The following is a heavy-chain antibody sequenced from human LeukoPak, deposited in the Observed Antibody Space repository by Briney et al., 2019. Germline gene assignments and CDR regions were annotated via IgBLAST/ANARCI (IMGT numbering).Heavy chain of an antibody. CDR3: ARGYCSGGSCYPDY. Sequence: VASVKLSCKASGGTFSSYAISWVRQAPGQGLEWMGRIIPILGIANYAQKFQGRVTITADKSTSTAYMELSSLRSEDTAVYYCARGYCSGGSCYPDYWGQGTLVTVSS. J-gene: IGHJ4*02. V-gene: IGHV1-69*04. CDR1: GGTFSSYA. CDR2: IIPILGIA. D-gene: IGHD2-15*01.